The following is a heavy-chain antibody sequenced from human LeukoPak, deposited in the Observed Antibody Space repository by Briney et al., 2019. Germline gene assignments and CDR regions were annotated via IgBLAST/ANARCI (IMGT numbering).Heavy chain of an antibody. CDR3: ARHPYSSGWHFDY. CDR1: GYSFTSYW. J-gene: IGHJ4*02. CDR2: IYPGDSDT. Sequence: GESLKISCKGSGYSFTSYWIGWVRQMPGKGLEWMGIIYPGDSDTRYSSSFQGQVTISADKSISTAYLQWSSLKASDTAMYYCARHPYSSGWHFDYWGQGTLVTVSS. D-gene: IGHD6-19*01. V-gene: IGHV5-51*01.